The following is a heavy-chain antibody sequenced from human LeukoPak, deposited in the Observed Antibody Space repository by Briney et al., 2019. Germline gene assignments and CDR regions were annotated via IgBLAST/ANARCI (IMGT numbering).Heavy chain of an antibody. CDR1: GYTFTGYY. CDR2: INPNSGGT. D-gene: IGHD3-22*01. CDR3: ARGSNYYDSSGYYYEVGDAFDI. V-gene: IGHV1-2*02. Sequence: ASVKVSCKASGYTFTGYYMHWVRQAPGQGLEWMGWINPNSGGTNYAQKFQGRVTMTRDTSISTAYMELSRLRSDDTAVYYCARGSNYYDSSGYYYEVGDAFDIWDQGTMVTVSS. J-gene: IGHJ3*02.